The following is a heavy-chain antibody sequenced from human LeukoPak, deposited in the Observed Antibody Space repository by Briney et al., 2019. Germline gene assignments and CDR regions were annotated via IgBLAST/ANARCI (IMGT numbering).Heavy chain of an antibody. Sequence: SETLSLTCTVSGGSISSYYWRWLRQPPGKGLEWIGYIYYSGSTNYNPSLKSRVTISVDTSKNQFALKLSSVTAADTAVYYCARLGSSAFDYWGQGTLVTVSS. V-gene: IGHV4-59*08. CDR2: IYYSGST. CDR3: ARLGSSAFDY. CDR1: GGSISSYY. D-gene: IGHD6-13*01. J-gene: IGHJ4*02.